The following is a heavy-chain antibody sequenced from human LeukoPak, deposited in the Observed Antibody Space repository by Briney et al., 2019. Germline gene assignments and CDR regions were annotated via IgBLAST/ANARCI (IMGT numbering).Heavy chain of an antibody. D-gene: IGHD5-18*01. CDR2: IKQDGSEK. J-gene: IGHJ4*02. Sequence: GGSLRLSCVASGFTFSNFWMSWVRQAPGKGLEWVANIKQDGSEKYYMDSVKGRFTISRDNARNSLYLQMNSLRAEDTAVYYCTRDRGHNYGYNFDYWGQGTLVIVSS. CDR1: GFTFSNFW. CDR3: TRDRGHNYGYNFDY. V-gene: IGHV3-7*03.